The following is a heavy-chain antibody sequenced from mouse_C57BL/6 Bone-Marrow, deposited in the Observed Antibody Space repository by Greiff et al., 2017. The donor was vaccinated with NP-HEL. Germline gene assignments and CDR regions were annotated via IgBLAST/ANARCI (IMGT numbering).Heavy chain of an antibody. J-gene: IGHJ1*03. V-gene: IGHV1-69*01. CDR2: IDPSDSYT. CDR3: ARFITTVVAWYFDV. Sequence: VQLQQPGAELVMPGASVKLSCKASGYTFTSYWMHWVKQRPGQGLEWIGEIDPSDSYTNYNQKFKGKSTLTVDKSSSTAYMQLSSLTSEDSAVYYCARFITTVVAWYFDVWGTGTTVTVSS. D-gene: IGHD1-1*01. CDR1: GYTFTSYW.